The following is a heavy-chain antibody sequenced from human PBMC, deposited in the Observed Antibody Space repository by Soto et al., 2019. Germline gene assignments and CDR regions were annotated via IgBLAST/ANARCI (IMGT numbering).Heavy chain of an antibody. CDR3: ARVGVGATTFGLDY. CDR2: IYYSGST. CDR1: GGSISSGGYY. J-gene: IGHJ4*02. D-gene: IGHD1-26*01. Sequence: QVQLQESGPGLVKPSQTLSLTCTVSGGSISSGGYYWSWIRQHPGKGLEWIGYIYYSGSTYYNPSLKRRVTISVDMSKNQFSLKLSSVTAADTAVYYCARVGVGATTFGLDYWGQGTLVTVSS. V-gene: IGHV4-31*03.